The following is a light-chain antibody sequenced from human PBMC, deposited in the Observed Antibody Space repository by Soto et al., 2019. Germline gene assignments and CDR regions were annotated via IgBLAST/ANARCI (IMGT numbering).Light chain of an antibody. CDR3: HQRQSWPRT. Sequence: EIVLTQSPATLSSFPGDRVTLSCRASQNINTRLAWYQHRPVQAPRLPIYQTSLRAAGIPARFSPSGSATDFPLTISDVQPEDFALYYCHQRQSWPRTFGQGTKVDI. CDR2: QTS. V-gene: IGKV3-11*01. CDR1: QNINTR. J-gene: IGKJ1*01.